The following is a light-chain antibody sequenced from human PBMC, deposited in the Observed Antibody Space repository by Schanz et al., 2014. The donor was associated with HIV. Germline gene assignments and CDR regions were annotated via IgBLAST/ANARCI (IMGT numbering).Light chain of an antibody. Sequence: QLVLTQSPSASASLGASVKLTCTLSSGHSSLAIAWHQQQPEKGPRYLVKLNSDGSHSKGDGIPDRFSGSSSGAERYLTISSLHSEDEADYYCQTWGTGTLVFGGGTKVTVL. J-gene: IGLJ3*02. CDR3: QTWGTGTLV. CDR1: SGHSSLA. V-gene: IGLV4-69*01. CDR2: LNSDGSH.